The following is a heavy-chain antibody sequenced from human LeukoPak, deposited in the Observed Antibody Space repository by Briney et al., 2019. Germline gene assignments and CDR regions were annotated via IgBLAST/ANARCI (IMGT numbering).Heavy chain of an antibody. D-gene: IGHD3-22*01. CDR1: GFTPTSYA. V-gene: IGHV3-64D*09. CDR3: VKMGTYYYDSSGSNY. Sequence: GGSLRLSCSASGFTPTSYAMHWVRQAPGKGLEYVSAINSNGGTTYYSDSVKGRFTISRDNSKNTLYLQMSSLRAEDTAVYYCVKMGTYYYDSSGSNYWGQGTLVTVSS. J-gene: IGHJ4*02. CDR2: INSNGGTT.